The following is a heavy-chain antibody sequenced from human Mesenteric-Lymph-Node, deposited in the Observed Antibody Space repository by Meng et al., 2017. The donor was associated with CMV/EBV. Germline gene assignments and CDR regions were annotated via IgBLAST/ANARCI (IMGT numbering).Heavy chain of an antibody. J-gene: IGHJ6*02. D-gene: IGHD3-3*01. CDR3: ATNDRKYYDFWSGYYYYYGMDV. V-gene: IGHV3-7*01. Sequence: GESLKISCVASGFIFSSYWITWVRQGPGTGLERVANINRDGSDNYYVDSVKGRFTISRDNAKNSVYLQMNSLRAEDTAVYYCATNDRKYYDFWSGYYYYYGMDVWGQGTTVTVSS. CDR1: GFIFSSYW. CDR2: INRDGSDN.